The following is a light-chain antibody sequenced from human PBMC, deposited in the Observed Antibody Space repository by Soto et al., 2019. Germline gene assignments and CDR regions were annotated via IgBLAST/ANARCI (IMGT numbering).Light chain of an antibody. V-gene: IGLV2-14*01. J-gene: IGLJ1*01. CDR3: SSYTSSSTL. CDR2: EVS. Sequence: QSSLTQPASVSWSPGQSITISCTGTSSDVGSYNYVSWYQQHPGKAPKLMIYEVSDRPSGISSRFSGSKSGNTASPTISGLQTEDEADYYCSSYTSSSTLFGTGTKVTVL. CDR1: SSDVGSYNY.